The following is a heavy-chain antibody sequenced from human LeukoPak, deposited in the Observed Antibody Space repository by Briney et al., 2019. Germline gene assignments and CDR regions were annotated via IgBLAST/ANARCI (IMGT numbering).Heavy chain of an antibody. Sequence: GGSLRLSCAASGFTFTSYSMNWVRQAPGKGLEWVSTISGGGGSTYYADSVKGRFTISRDNSKNMLYLQVNSLRAEDTAVYYCAKGGKWDVTPFDYWGQGTLVTVSS. CDR3: AKGGKWDVTPFDY. D-gene: IGHD1-26*01. CDR2: ISGGGGST. V-gene: IGHV3-23*01. CDR1: GFTFTSYS. J-gene: IGHJ4*02.